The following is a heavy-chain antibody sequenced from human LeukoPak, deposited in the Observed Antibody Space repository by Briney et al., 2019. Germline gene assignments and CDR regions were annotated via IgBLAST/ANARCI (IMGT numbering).Heavy chain of an antibody. Sequence: PSETLSLTSAVYGGSFSGYYWSWIRQPPGKGLEWIGEINHSGSTNYNPSLKSRVTISVDTSKNQFSLKLSSVTAADTAVYYCARGLSARRCSQVLRYFDWYLGWFDPWGQGTLVTVSS. D-gene: IGHD3-9*01. J-gene: IGHJ5*02. CDR1: GGSFSGYY. CDR2: INHSGST. V-gene: IGHV4-34*01. CDR3: ARGLSARRCSQVLRYFDWYLGWFDP.